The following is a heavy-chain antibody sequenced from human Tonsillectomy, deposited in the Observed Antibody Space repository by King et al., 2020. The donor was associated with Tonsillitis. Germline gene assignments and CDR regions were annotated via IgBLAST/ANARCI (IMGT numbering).Heavy chain of an antibody. CDR3: TTDSQDYYDSSGYYYYYYMDV. CDR2: IKSKTDGGTT. Sequence: VQLVESGGGLVKPGGSHRLSCAASGFTFSKAWMSWVRQAPGKGLEWVGRIKSKTDGGTTDYAAPVKGRFTISRDDSKNTLYLQMNSLKTEDTAVYYCTTDSQDYYDSSGYYYYYYMDVWGKGTTVTVSS. V-gene: IGHV3-15*01. D-gene: IGHD3-22*01. CDR1: GFTFSKAW. J-gene: IGHJ6*03.